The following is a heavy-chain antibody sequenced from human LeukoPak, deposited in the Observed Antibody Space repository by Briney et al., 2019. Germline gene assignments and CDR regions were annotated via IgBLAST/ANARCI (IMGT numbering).Heavy chain of an antibody. CDR1: GFTFSNYW. CDR3: SRDNAAVPGGDY. D-gene: IGHD2-8*02. V-gene: IGHV3-7*01. J-gene: IGHJ4*02. CDR2: IKQDGSER. Sequence: GGSLRLSCAASGFTFSNYWMSWVRQAPGKGLEWVANIKQDGSERAYVDSVKGRFTISRANTKKFLYLQMNNLRVEDTAVYYCSRDNAAVPGGDYWGQGVLVTVSS.